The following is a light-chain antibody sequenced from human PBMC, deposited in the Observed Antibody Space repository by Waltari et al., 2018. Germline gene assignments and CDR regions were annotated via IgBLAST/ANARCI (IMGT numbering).Light chain of an antibody. CDR2: DDN. Sequence: QSALTQPASVSGSPGQSITIPFTGSCRYVGNYNLLSWYQQYPSKAPKVMIYDDNRRPSGVSDRFSGSKSGNTASLTISGVQAEDEADYYCCSYAGSYTWVFGGGTKLTVL. CDR3: CSYAGSYTWV. CDR1: CRYVGNYNL. V-gene: IGLV2-23*01. J-gene: IGLJ3*02.